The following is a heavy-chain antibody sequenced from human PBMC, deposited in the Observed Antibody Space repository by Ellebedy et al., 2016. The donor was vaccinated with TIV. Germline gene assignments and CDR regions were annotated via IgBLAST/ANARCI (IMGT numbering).Heavy chain of an antibody. CDR3: TTDPLYDPQGAFDI. J-gene: IGHJ3*02. Sequence: PGGSLRLSCAGSGFTFTNAYMSWVRQTPGKGLEWVARIKSETDGGIRQYAAPVKGRYTISREDSKNTVYLQMNSLKTEDTAVYYCTTDPLYDPQGAFDIWGQGTMVTVS. CDR2: IKSETDGGIR. V-gene: IGHV3-15*01. CDR1: GFTFTNAY. D-gene: IGHD3-22*01.